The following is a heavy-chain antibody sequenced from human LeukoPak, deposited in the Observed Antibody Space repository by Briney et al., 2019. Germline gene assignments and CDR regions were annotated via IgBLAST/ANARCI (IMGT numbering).Heavy chain of an antibody. Sequence: PGGSLRLSCSAAGFTSSSYGMNWARQAPGKGLVWVSRINSDGSSTGYADSVKGRFTISRDNAKNTLYLQMNSLRAEDTAVYFCSTARVRWVYWGQGTLVTVSS. J-gene: IGHJ4*02. CDR1: GFTSSSYG. CDR2: INSDGSST. V-gene: IGHV3-74*01. CDR3: STARVRWVY. D-gene: IGHD5-24*01.